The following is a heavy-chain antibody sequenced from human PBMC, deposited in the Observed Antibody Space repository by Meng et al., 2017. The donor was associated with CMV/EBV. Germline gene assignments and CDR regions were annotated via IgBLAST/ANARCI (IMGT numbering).Heavy chain of an antibody. D-gene: IGHD3-3*01. CDR2: IRSKAYGGTT. V-gene: IGHV3-49*04. J-gene: IGHJ5*02. CDR1: GFTFGDFA. Sequence: GGSLRLSCTASGFTFGDFAMSWVRQAPGKGLEWVGFIRSKAYGGTTQYAASVEGRFTISRDDSKSIAYLQMNSLKIEDTAVYYCIRVSYDFWSGCPHDPWGQGTLVTVSS. CDR3: IRVSYDFWSGCPHDP.